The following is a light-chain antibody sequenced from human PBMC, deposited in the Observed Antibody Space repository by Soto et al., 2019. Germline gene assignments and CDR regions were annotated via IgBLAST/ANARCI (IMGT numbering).Light chain of an antibody. J-gene: IGKJ2*02. Sequence: DIQMTQSPSSLSASVGDRVTITCRASQSITSYLNWYQHKPGKAPKLLIYAASSLQSGVPSRFSGSGSGTDFTLTISSLQPEDSATYYCQQSYGTPRTFGQGTKREIK. CDR1: QSITSY. CDR3: QQSYGTPRT. V-gene: IGKV1-39*01. CDR2: AAS.